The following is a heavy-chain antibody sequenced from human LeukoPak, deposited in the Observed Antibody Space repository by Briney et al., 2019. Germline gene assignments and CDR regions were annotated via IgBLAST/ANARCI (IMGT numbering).Heavy chain of an antibody. Sequence: PSETLSLACAVYGGSFSGYYWSWIRQPPGKGLEWIGEINHSGSTNYNPSLKSRVTISVDTSKNQFSLKLSSVTAADTAVYYCARRYYYGSGSYFFPFDYWGQGTLVTVSS. CDR1: GGSFSGYY. CDR2: INHSGST. CDR3: ARRYYYGSGSYFFPFDY. V-gene: IGHV4-34*01. J-gene: IGHJ4*02. D-gene: IGHD3-10*01.